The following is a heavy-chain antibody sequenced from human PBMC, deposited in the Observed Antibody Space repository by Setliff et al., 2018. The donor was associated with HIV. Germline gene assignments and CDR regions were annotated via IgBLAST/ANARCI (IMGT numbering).Heavy chain of an antibody. V-gene: IGHV4-38-2*01. D-gene: IGHD2-15*01. CDR2: IYHNGNT. CDR3: ARQRLGNCSGARCSFSGMDV. Sequence: SETLSLTCAVSGYSISRDYYWGWIRQPPGKGLEWIGSIYHNGNTYYSPSPKSRVTISVDTSRNQISLKLSFVTAADTAVYYCARQRLGNCSGARCSFSGMDVWGPGTTVTVSS. J-gene: IGHJ6*02. CDR1: GYSISRDYY.